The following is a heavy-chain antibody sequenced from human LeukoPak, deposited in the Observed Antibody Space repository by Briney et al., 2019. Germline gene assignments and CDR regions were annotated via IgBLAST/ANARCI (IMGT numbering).Heavy chain of an antibody. CDR3: AREWWGYDVLTGDNWFDP. CDR1: GYPFTTYG. D-gene: IGHD3-9*01. Sequence: EASVKVSCKASGYPFTTYGIDWVRQAPGQGLERMGWISTYNGDTNYAQKFQGRVTMTTDTSTNTAYIELRSLTSDDTAAYYCAREWWGYDVLTGDNWFDPWGQGTLVIVSS. CDR2: ISTYNGDT. J-gene: IGHJ5*02. V-gene: IGHV1-18*01.